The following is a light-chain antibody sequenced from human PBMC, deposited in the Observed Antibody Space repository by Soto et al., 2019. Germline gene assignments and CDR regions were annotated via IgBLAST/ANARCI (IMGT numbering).Light chain of an antibody. CDR1: QSISSY. CDR3: QQFNNYPLT. V-gene: IGKV1-39*01. J-gene: IGKJ5*01. Sequence: DIQMTQSPSSLSASGGDRVTITCRASQSISSYLNWYQQKPGKAPNLLIHAAFNLQSGVPSRFSGSGSGTDFTLTISSLQPEDFATYYCQQFNNYPLTFGQGTRLEI. CDR2: AAF.